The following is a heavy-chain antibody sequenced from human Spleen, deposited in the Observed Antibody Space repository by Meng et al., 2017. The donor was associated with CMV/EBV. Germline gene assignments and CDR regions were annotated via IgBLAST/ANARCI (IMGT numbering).Heavy chain of an antibody. J-gene: IGHJ4*02. Sequence: SETLSLTCAVYGGSFSGYYWSWIRQPPGKGLEWIGEINHSGSTNYNPSLKSRVTISVDTSKNQFSLKLSSVTATDTAVYYCARIVGATGRVYWGQGTLVTVSS. CDR1: GGSFSGYY. V-gene: IGHV4-34*09. CDR2: INHSGST. CDR3: ARIVGATGRVY. D-gene: IGHD1-26*01.